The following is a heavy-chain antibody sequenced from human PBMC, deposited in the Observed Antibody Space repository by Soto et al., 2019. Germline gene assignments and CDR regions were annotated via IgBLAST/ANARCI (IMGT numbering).Heavy chain of an antibody. J-gene: IGHJ4*02. V-gene: IGHV3-33*01. Sequence: HPGGSLRLSCAASGFTFSHYGMHWFRQAPGKGLEWVAVIWYDGSNDYYADSVRCRFTISSDNSKNTLYLQMNSLRAEDTAVYFCARYLGYCSGGSCPRECWGQRTLVTVSS. CDR3: ARYLGYCSGGSCPREC. D-gene: IGHD2-15*01. CDR1: GFTFSHYG. CDR2: IWYDGSND.